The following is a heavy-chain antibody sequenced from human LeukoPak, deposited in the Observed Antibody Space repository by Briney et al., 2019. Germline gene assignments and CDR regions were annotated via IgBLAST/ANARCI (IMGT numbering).Heavy chain of an antibody. CDR1: GFTFSSYW. Sequence: GGSLRLSCAASGFTFSSYWMHWVRQAPGKGLVGVSRINSDGSSTSYADSVKGRFTSSRDNAKNTLYLQMNSLRAEDTAVYYCARSLTAAAGNLGYWGQGTLITVSS. V-gene: IGHV3-74*01. CDR2: INSDGSST. CDR3: ARSLTAAAGNLGY. J-gene: IGHJ4*02. D-gene: IGHD6-13*01.